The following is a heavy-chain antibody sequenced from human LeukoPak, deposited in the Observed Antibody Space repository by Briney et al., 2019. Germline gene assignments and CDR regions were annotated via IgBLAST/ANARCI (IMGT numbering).Heavy chain of an antibody. Sequence: PGGSLRLSCAASGFTFSSYGMSWVRQAPGKGLEWVSAISGSGGSTYYADSVKGRFTISRDNAKDSLYLQMNSLRAEDTAVYYCAELGITMIGGVWGKGTTVTISS. CDR2: ISGSGGST. D-gene: IGHD3-10*02. CDR3: AELGITMIGGV. CDR1: GFTFSSYG. J-gene: IGHJ6*04. V-gene: IGHV3-23*01.